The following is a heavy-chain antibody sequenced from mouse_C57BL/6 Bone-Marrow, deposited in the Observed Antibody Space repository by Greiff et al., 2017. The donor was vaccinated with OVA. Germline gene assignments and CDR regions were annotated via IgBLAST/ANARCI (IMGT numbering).Heavy chain of an antibody. CDR2: IWRGGST. J-gene: IGHJ1*03. CDR1: GFLLTSYG. V-gene: IGHV2-5*01. D-gene: IGHD1-1*01. CDR3: AKIYYNGSSYGWYFDV. Sequence: VQLQQSGPGLVQPSQSLSITCTVSGFLLTSYGVHWVRQSPGKGLEWLGVIWRGGSTDYNAAFMSRLSITKDNSKSQVFFKMNSLQADDTAIYYCAKIYYNGSSYGWYFDVWGTGTTVTVSS.